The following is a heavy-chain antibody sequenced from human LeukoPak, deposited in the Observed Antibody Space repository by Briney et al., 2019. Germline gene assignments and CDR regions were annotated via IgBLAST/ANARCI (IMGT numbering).Heavy chain of an antibody. CDR1: GFSLSTSGVG. CDR3: AHGLYGGYVVYFDY. V-gene: IGHV2-5*02. J-gene: IGHJ4*02. CDR2: IYWDDDK. Sequence: SGPTLVKPTQTLTLTCTFSGFSLSTSGVGVGWIRQPPGKALEWLALIYWDDDKRYSPSLKSRLTITKDTSKNQVVLTMTNMDPVDTATYYCAHGLYGGYVVYFDYWGQGTLVTVSS. D-gene: IGHD5-12*01.